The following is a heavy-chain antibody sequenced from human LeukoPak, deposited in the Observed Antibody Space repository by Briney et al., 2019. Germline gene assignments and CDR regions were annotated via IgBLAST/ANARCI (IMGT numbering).Heavy chain of an antibody. CDR2: ISGSGGIT. V-gene: IGHV3-23*01. D-gene: IGHD3-10*01. CDR3: AKAPYNSGTYYVYYFDS. CDR1: GFTFSSYA. Sequence: GGSLRLSCAASGFTFSSYAISWVRQAPGKGLEWVSAISGSGGITYYADSVKGRFTISRDNSKNTLYLQMNSLRAEDTAVYYCAKAPYNSGTYYVYYFDSWGQGTLVTVSS. J-gene: IGHJ4*02.